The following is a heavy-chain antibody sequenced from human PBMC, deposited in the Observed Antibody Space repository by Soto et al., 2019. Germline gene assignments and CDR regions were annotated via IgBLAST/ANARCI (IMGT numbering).Heavy chain of an antibody. Sequence: ASVKVSCKASGYTFINYYIHWVRQAPGQGLEWMAIINPMGGSTNYAQEFQGRVTLTSDTSTSTVYMELSSLRFEDTALFYCARDLAADDLWSRGTLVTVSS. CDR3: ARDLAADDL. V-gene: IGHV1-46*01. D-gene: IGHD6-13*01. J-gene: IGHJ4*02. CDR2: INPMGGST. CDR1: GYTFINYY.